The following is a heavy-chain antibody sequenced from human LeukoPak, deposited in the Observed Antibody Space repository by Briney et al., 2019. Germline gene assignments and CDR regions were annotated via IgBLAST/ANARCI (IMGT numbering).Heavy chain of an antibody. CDR1: GGSISSYY. D-gene: IGHD6-19*01. J-gene: IGHJ4*02. CDR3: ARGPYTSGWFSFDY. CDR2: IYNSENS. V-gene: IGHV4-4*07. Sequence: SETLSLTCTVSGGSISSYYWSWIRQPPGKGLEWIGRIYNSENSDYNPSLKSRVTMSVDTSKNQFSLKLSSVTAADTAVYYCARGPYTSGWFSFDYWGQGTLVTVSS.